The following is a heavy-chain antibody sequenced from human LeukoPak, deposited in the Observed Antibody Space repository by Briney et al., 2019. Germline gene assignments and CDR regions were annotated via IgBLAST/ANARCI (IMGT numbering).Heavy chain of an antibody. J-gene: IGHJ4*02. D-gene: IGHD6-13*01. V-gene: IGHV4-38-2*02. CDR3: AREGYYSSSWPASDY. CDR1: GYSISSGYY. Sequence: SETLSLTXAVSGYSISSGYYWGWMRHPPGKGLEWIGSIYHSGSTYYNPSLKSRVTISVDTSKNQFSLKLSSVTAADTAVYYCAREGYYSSSWPASDYWGQGTLVTVSS. CDR2: IYHSGST.